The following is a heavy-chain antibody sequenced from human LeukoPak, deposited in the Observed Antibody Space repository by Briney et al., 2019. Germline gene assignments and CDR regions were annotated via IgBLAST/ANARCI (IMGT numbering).Heavy chain of an antibody. J-gene: IGHJ6*03. CDR3: ARDRGSGWYVGGNYYMDV. CDR2: IYYSGST. V-gene: IGHV4-59*01. Sequence: PSETLSLTYTVSGGSISSYYWSWIRQPPGKGLEWIGNIYYSGSTNYNPSLKSRVTISVDTSKNQFSLKLSSVTAADTAVYYCARDRGSGWYVGGNYYMDVWGKGTTVTISS. D-gene: IGHD6-19*01. CDR1: GGSISSYY.